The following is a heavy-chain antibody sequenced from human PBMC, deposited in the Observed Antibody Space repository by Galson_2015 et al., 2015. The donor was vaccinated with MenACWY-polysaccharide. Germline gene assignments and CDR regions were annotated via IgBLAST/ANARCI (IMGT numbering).Heavy chain of an antibody. V-gene: IGHV2-5*02. CDR1: GFSLSTSGVG. D-gene: IGHD4-17*01. CDR2: IYWDDDK. Sequence: PALVKPTQTLTLTCTFSGFSLSTSGVGVGWIRQPPGKALEWLALIYWDDDKRYSPSLKNRLTITKDTSKNQVILTMTNMDPVDTATYYCAHGRNYGDYVGTWGQGTLVTVSS. CDR3: AHGRNYGDYVGT. J-gene: IGHJ4*02.